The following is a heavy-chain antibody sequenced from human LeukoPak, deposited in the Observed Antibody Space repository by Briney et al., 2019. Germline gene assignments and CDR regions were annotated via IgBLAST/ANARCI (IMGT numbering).Heavy chain of an antibody. CDR1: GYTFTGYY. D-gene: IGHD3-22*01. CDR2: INPNSGGT. V-gene: IGHV1-2*06. Sequence: ASVKVSCKASGYTFTGYYMHWVRQAPRQGLEWMGRINPNSGGTNYAQKFQGRVTMTRDTSISTAHMELSRLRSDDTAVYYCARDPVYYDSSGYNDAFDIWGQGTMVTVSS. J-gene: IGHJ3*02. CDR3: ARDPVYYDSSGYNDAFDI.